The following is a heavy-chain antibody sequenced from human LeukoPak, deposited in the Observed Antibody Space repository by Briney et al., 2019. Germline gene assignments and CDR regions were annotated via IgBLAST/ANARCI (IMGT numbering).Heavy chain of an antibody. CDR3: ASPNTYYYDSSGYHDI. CDR1: GDSISSSSYY. V-gene: IGHV4-39*01. J-gene: IGHJ3*02. D-gene: IGHD3-22*01. CDR2: IYYSGST. Sequence: ASETLSLTCTVSGDSISSSSYYWGWIRQPPGKGLEWIWSIYYSGSTYYNPSLKSRVTISVDTSKNQFSLKLSSVTDADTAVYYCASPNTYYYDSSGYHDIWGQGTMVTVSS.